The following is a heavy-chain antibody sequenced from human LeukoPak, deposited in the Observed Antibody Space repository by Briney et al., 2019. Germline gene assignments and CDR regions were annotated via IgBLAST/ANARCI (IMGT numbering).Heavy chain of an antibody. CDR3: AKAPGGRFEY. CDR2: ITGIGGST. D-gene: IGHD1-26*01. V-gene: IGHV3-23*01. Sequence: PGGSLRLSCAASGFTFSSHAMTWVRQAPGEGLEWVSAITGIGGSTYYADSVKGRFTISRDNSKNTLYLQMNSLSAEDTAVYYCAKAPGGRFEYWGQGTLVTVSS. J-gene: IGHJ4*02. CDR1: GFTFSSHA.